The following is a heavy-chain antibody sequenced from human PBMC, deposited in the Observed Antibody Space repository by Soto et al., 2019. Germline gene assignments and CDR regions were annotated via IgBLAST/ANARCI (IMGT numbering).Heavy chain of an antibody. V-gene: IGHV3-23*01. CDR2: ITGSGSST. J-gene: IGHJ4*02. D-gene: IGHD2-15*01. CDR1: GFTFRSFA. Sequence: PGGSLRLSCAASGFTFRSFAMTWVRQAPGKGLEWVSAITGSGSSTHYADSVKGRFTISRDNSKNTLYLQMNSLRAEDTAVYYCAKERAETTCYDYWGPGTRVTVS. CDR3: AKERAETTCYDY.